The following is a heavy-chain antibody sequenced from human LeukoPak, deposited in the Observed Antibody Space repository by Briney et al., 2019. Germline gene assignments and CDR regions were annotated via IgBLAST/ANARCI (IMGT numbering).Heavy chain of an antibody. CDR2: ISGSGGST. D-gene: IGHD6-19*01. V-gene: IGHV3-23*01. CDR1: GFTFSSYA. J-gene: IGHJ6*02. Sequence: GGSLRLSCAASGFTFSSYAMSWVRQAPGKGLEWVSAISGSGGSTYYADSVKGRFTISRDNSKNTLYLQMNSLRAEDTAVYYRANFGGWYYYGMDVWGQGTTVTVSS. CDR3: ANFGGWYYYGMDV.